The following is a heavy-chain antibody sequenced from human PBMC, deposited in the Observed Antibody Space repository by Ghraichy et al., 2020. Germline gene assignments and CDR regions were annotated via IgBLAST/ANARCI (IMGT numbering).Heavy chain of an antibody. CDR3: ARDYLGANALDY. V-gene: IGHV3-66*01. D-gene: IGHD1-26*01. Sequence: GGSLRLSCAASGFTVSSNYMSWVRQAPGKGLEWVSVIYSGGSTYYADSVKGRFTISRDNSKNTLYLQMNSLRAEDTAVYYCARDYLGANALDYWGQGTLVTVSS. CDR2: IYSGGST. CDR1: GFTVSSNY. J-gene: IGHJ4*02.